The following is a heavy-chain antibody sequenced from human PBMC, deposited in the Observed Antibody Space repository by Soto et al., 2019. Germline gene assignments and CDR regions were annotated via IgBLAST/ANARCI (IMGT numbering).Heavy chain of an antibody. CDR3: ARRVPRRIMAWTAYR. Sequence: QVQLVESGGGLVKPGGCLRLSCAASGFSFSDYYMTWIRQAPGKGLEWISYITSGGRTYYADSVKGSFTITRDNARNSLSLQMTSLRVADTAGYYCARRVPRRIMAWTAYRWGQRTLVNVSS. V-gene: IGHV3-11*01. D-gene: IGHD2-21*02. CDR2: ITSGGRT. CDR1: GFSFSDYY. J-gene: IGHJ5*02.